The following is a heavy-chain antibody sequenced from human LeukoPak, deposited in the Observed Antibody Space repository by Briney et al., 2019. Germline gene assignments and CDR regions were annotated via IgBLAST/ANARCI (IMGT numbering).Heavy chain of an antibody. CDR3: ARSRVAGYYYYYGMDV. J-gene: IGHJ6*02. CDR2: IYHSGRT. V-gene: IGHV4-4*02. D-gene: IGHD6-19*01. Sequence: PSETLSLTCAVSGGSIRSSNWWSWVRQPPGKGLEWIGEIYHSGRTNYNPSLKSRVNISIDKSKNQFSLKLSSVTAADTAVYYCARSRVAGYYYYYGMDVWGQGTTVTVSS. CDR1: GGSIRSSNW.